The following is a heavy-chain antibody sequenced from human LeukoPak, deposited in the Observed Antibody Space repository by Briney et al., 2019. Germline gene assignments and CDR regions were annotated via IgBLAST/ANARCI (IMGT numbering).Heavy chain of an antibody. D-gene: IGHD2-15*01. CDR2: MNPKSGNT. J-gene: IGHJ5*02. CDR3: ARDQDIVVVVAALRQREMGGFDP. V-gene: IGHV1-8*01. Sequence: ATVKVSCKASGYTFTNYDINWVRQATGQGPEWMGWMNPKSGNTGYAQKFQGRVTMTRNTSISTAYMELSSLRSDDTAVYYCARDQDIVVVVAALRQREMGGFDPWGQGTLVTVSS. CDR1: GYTFTNYD.